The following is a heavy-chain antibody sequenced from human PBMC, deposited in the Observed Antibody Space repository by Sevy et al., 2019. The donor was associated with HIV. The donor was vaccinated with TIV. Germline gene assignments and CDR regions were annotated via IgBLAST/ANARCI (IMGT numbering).Heavy chain of an antibody. CDR3: ARDAQLWSYNWFDP. V-gene: IGHV1-2*02. Sequence: ASVKVSCKASGYTFTGYYIYWVRQAPGQGLEWMGWINPKSGGTNYPLKFQGRVTMTTDTSINTAYMELSRLRSDDTAVYYCARDAQLWSYNWFDPWGQGTLVTVSS. CDR2: INPKSGGT. D-gene: IGHD5-18*01. J-gene: IGHJ5*02. CDR1: GYTFTGYY.